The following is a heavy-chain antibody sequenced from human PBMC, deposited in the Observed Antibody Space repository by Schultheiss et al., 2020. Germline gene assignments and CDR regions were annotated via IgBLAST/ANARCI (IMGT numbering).Heavy chain of an antibody. CDR1: GFTVSSNY. CDR2: VSGSGDST. Sequence: GGSLRLSCAASGFTVSSNYMSWVRQAPGKGLEWVSGVSGSGDSTYYADSVKGRFTISRDNSKNTVYLQMNSLRAEDTAVYYCASLIGDILTGYPQGAWGQGTLVTVSS. V-gene: IGHV3-23*01. D-gene: IGHD3-9*01. J-gene: IGHJ5*02. CDR3: ASLIGDILTGYPQGA.